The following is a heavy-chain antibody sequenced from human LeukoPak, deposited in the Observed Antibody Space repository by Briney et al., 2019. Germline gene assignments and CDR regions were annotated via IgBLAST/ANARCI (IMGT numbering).Heavy chain of an antibody. CDR1: GGSISSSSYY. D-gene: IGHD3-10*01. J-gene: IGHJ5*02. CDR3: ASNPRITMVRGVIQGP. CDR2: IYYSGST. V-gene: IGHV4-39*07. Sequence: SETLSLTCTVSGGSISSSSYYWGWIRQPPGKGLEWIGTIYYSGSTYYNPSLMSRVTISVDTSKNQLSLKLSSVTAADTAVYYCASNPRITMVRGVIQGPWGQGTLVTVSS.